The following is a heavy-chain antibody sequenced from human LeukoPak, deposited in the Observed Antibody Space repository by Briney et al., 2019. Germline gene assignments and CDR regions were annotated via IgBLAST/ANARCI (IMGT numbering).Heavy chain of an antibody. CDR2: TYYRSKCYN. D-gene: IGHD3-16*02. J-gene: IGHJ4*02. CDR3: ARGSSLFDN. V-gene: IGHV6-1*01. CDR1: GDIVSSNSA. Sequence: SQTLSLTCAVSGDIVSSNSACNWTRPSPSSCLEWLGMTYYRSKCYNDYAVCVKSRLTINQDTSKNQFSLQLNSVTPEDTAVYYCARGSSLFDNWGQGTLVTVSS.